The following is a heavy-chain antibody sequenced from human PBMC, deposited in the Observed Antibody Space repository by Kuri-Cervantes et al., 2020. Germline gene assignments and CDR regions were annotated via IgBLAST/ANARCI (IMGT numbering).Heavy chain of an antibody. V-gene: IGHV3-20*04. CDR2: ISWNCGSI. CDR3: ARLYVEFDY. D-gene: IGHD3-16*01. J-gene: IGHJ4*02. CDR1: GFTFDDYG. Sequence: ESLKISCAASGFTFDDYGVSWVRHAPGKGMEWVTGISWNCGSIGYADSVKGRFTISRDNAKNSLYLHMNSLRAEDTAVYYCARLYVEFDYWGQGTLVTVSS.